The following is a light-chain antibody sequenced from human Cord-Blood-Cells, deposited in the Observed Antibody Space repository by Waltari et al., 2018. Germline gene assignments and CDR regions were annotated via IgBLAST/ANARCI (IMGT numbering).Light chain of an antibody. Sequence: SYELTQPHSVSVATAQMARITCGGNNIGSKDVHWYQQKPGKDPVLVIYSDRNRPSGIPERFSGSNQGNTATLTISRIEAGDEADYYCQVWDSSSDHRVFGGGTKLTVL. V-gene: IGLV3-12*02. CDR3: QVWDSSSDHRV. CDR1: NIGSKD. CDR2: SDR. J-gene: IGLJ3*02.